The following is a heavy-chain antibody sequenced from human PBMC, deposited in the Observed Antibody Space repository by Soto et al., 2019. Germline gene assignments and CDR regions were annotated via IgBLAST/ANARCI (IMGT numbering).Heavy chain of an antibody. J-gene: IGHJ6*02. CDR3: ARDQKAFYDFWSGYSQTDDYHGLDV. CDR1: GYTFTGYY. D-gene: IGHD3-3*01. V-gene: IGHV1-2*04. Sequence: ASVKVSCKASGYTFTGYYIHWVRQAPGHGLEWMGWINPNSGGTNYAQKFQDWVTMTRDTSVSTVYMEVRRLTSDDTAVYYCARDQKAFYDFWSGYSQTDDYHGLDVWGRGTTVTAP. CDR2: INPNSGGT.